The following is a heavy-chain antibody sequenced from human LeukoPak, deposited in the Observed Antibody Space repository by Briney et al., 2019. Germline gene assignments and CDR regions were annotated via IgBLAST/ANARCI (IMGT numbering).Heavy chain of an antibody. Sequence: GESLKISCKGSGYSFASYWIGWVRQMPGKGLEWMGIIYPGDSDTRYSPPFQGQVTISADKSISTAYLQWSSLKASDTAMYYCARLQFPNYYDRNWFDPWGQGTLVTVSS. CDR3: ARLQFPNYYDRNWFDP. J-gene: IGHJ5*02. CDR1: GYSFASYW. V-gene: IGHV5-51*01. D-gene: IGHD3-22*01. CDR2: IYPGDSDT.